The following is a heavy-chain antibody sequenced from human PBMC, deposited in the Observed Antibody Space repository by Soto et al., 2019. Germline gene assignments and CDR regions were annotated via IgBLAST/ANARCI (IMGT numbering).Heavy chain of an antibody. CDR2: IYLSGTT. Sequence: PSETLSLTCAVSGFSISSGYYWGWIRQPPGKGLEWIGSIYLSGTTYYNPSLKSRVTISVDTSKNQFYLKLYSVTAADTAVYYCARDHYREGYNGGYLDYWGQGTLVTVSS. CDR1: GFSISSGYY. J-gene: IGHJ4*02. V-gene: IGHV4-38-2*02. CDR3: ARDHYREGYNGGYLDY. D-gene: IGHD1-26*01.